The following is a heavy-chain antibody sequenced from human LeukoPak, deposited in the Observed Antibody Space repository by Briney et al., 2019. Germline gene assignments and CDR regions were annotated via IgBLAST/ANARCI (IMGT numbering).Heavy chain of an antibody. CDR3: ARDPYVDTAMDYFDY. Sequence: ASVKVSCKASGYTFSGYYMHWVRQAPGQGLEWMGRINPNSGGTNYAQKFQGRVTMTRDTSISTAYMELSSLRSDDTAVYYCARDPYVDTAMDYFDYWGQGTLVTVSS. CDR2: INPNSGGT. CDR1: GYTFSGYY. V-gene: IGHV1-2*06. J-gene: IGHJ4*02. D-gene: IGHD5-18*01.